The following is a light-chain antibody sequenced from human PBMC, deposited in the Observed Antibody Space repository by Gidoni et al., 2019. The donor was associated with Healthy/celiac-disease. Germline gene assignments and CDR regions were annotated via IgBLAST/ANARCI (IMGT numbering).Light chain of an antibody. J-gene: IGLJ2*01. Sequence: QSVLTQPPSVSGAQGQRVTISCTGSSSNIGAGYAVHWYLQLPGTAPKLLIYGHSNRPSGVPDRFSGSKSGTSASLAITGLQAEDEADYYCQSYDSSLSGVVFGGGTKLTVL. V-gene: IGLV1-40*01. CDR3: QSYDSSLSGVV. CDR1: SSNIGAGYA. CDR2: GHS.